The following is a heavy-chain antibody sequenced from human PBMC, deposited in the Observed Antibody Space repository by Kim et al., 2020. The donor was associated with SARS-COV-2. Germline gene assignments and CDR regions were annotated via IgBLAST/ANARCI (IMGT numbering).Heavy chain of an antibody. Sequence: VKGRFTISRDNSKNTLYLQMNSLRAEDTAVYYCAKLAMVGDFYYYYGMDVWGQGTTVTVSS. CDR3: AKLAMVGDFYYYYGMDV. V-gene: IGHV3-23*01. J-gene: IGHJ6*02. D-gene: IGHD5-18*01.